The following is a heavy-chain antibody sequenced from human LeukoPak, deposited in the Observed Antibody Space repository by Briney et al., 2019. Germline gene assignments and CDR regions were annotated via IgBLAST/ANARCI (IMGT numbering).Heavy chain of an antibody. CDR2: IKQDGSER. CDR3: ANYDSSTGGQGY. J-gene: IGHJ1*01. V-gene: IGHV3-7*01. Sequence: GGSLGLSCAASGFTFSSYSMNWVRQAPGKGLEWVAYIKQDGSERYYVDSVKGRFTISRDNAKNSLYLQMNSLRAEDTAVYYCANYDSSTGGQGYWGQGTLVTVAS. D-gene: IGHD3-16*01. CDR1: GFTFSSYS.